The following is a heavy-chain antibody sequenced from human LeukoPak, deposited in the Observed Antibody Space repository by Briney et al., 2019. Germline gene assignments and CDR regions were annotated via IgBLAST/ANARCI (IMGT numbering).Heavy chain of an antibody. CDR2: INPNSGGT. Sequence: ASVKVSCKASGYTFTGYYMHWVRQAPGQGLEWMGWINPNSGGTNYAQKFQGRVTMTRDTSISTAYMELSRLRSDDTAVYYCARVGYYGSGSYRGGFDYWGQGTLVTVSS. J-gene: IGHJ4*02. D-gene: IGHD3-10*01. V-gene: IGHV1-2*02. CDR1: GYTFTGYY. CDR3: ARVGYYGSGSYRGGFDY.